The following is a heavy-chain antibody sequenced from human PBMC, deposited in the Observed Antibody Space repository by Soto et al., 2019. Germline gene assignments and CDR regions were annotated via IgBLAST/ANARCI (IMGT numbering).Heavy chain of an antibody. V-gene: IGHV3-23*01. D-gene: IGHD3-16*01. CDR2: ISVSGGST. Sequence: EVQLLESGGGLVQPGGSLRLSCAASGFTFSSYAMSWVRQAPGKGLAWVSGISVSGGSTYYADSVKGQLTISRDNSKNTLYLQMNSLRAEDTAVYYCASNTRYDPPDYWGQGTLVTVSS. CDR3: ASNTRYDPPDY. J-gene: IGHJ4*02. CDR1: GFTFSSYA.